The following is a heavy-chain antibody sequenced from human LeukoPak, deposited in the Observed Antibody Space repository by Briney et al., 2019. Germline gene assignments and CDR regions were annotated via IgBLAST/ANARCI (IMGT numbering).Heavy chain of an antibody. V-gene: IGHV4-34*01. CDR2: INHSGST. J-gene: IGHJ6*02. D-gene: IGHD3-22*01. CDR3: ARDDGSSGMDV. CDR1: GGSFSGYY. Sequence: SETLSLTCAVYGGSFSGYYWSWIRQPPGKGLEWIGEINHSGSTNYNPSLKSRVTISVGTSKNQFSLKLSSVTAADTAVYYCARDDGSSGMDVWGQGTTVTVSS.